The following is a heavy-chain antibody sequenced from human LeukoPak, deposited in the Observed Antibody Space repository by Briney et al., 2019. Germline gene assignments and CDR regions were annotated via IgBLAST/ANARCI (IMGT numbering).Heavy chain of an antibody. CDR3: ATTPGVWGVSFEFDY. V-gene: IGHV3-23*01. CDR2: ISGSGGST. Sequence: GGSLRLSCAASGFTFSSYAMSWVRQAPGKGLEGVSAISGSGGSTYYADSVKGRFTISRDNSKNTLYLQMNSLRAEETDVYYCATTPGVWGVSFEFDYWGQGTLVTVSS. J-gene: IGHJ4*02. D-gene: IGHD3-10*01. CDR1: GFTFSSYA.